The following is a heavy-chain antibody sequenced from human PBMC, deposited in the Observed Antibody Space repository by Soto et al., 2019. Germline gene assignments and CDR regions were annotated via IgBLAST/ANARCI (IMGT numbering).Heavy chain of an antibody. CDR2: ISYSGKT. Sequence: EALSLRGGDSGHSLASGYYWGWIRQPPGKGPEWIGSISYSGKTYYNPSLASRISIAVDTSKNQLSLRLTSVTAADTALYYWSRGAGAPWVRFDYWGQGTQVTVSS. CDR1: GHSLASGYY. J-gene: IGHJ4*02. V-gene: IGHV4-38-2*01. CDR3: SRGAGAPWVRFDY. D-gene: IGHD2-21*01.